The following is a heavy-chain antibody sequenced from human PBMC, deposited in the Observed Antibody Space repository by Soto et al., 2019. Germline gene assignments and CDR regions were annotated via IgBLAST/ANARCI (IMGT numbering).Heavy chain of an antibody. J-gene: IGHJ4*02. Sequence: QLQLQESGSGLVKPSQTLSLTCAVSGGSISGTTYSWSWIRQPPGKGLEWIGYIYDSGNTYYNPSLKSPFSLSVDRSKNQFSLKLSSVTAADTAVYYCARGQGAAAGHSNFDYWGQGALVPVSS. D-gene: IGHD6-13*01. CDR3: ARGQGAAAGHSNFDY. V-gene: IGHV4-30-2*01. CDR1: GGSISGTTYS. CDR2: IYDSGNT.